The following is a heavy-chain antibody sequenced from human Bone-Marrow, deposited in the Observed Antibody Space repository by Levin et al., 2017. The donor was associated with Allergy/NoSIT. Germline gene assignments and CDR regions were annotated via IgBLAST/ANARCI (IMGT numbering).Heavy chain of an antibody. V-gene: IGHV4-59*01. D-gene: IGHD2-2*01. CDR2: VYYAGST. CDR1: RGSISTYY. Sequence: SETLSLTCTLSRGSISTYYWSWIRQPPGKGLEWIGYVYYAGSTNYIPSLKSRVTISLDTSKNQFSLKLTSVTAADTAIYYCARGPNTSVAYSFDYWGQGTLVTVSS. J-gene: IGHJ4*02. CDR3: ARGPNTSVAYSFDY.